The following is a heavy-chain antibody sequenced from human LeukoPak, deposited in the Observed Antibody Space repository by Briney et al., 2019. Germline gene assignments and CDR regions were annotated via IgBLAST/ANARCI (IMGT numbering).Heavy chain of an antibody. V-gene: IGHV4-38-2*02. CDR2: IYHSGST. Sequence: SETLSLTCTVSGYSISSGYYWGWIRQPPGKGLEWIGSIYHSGSTYYNPSLKSRVTISVDTSKNQFSLKLSSVTAADTAVYYCASQPGYSSSWYDYWGQGTLVTVSS. CDR3: ASQPGYSSSWYDY. CDR1: GYSISSGYY. J-gene: IGHJ4*02. D-gene: IGHD6-13*01.